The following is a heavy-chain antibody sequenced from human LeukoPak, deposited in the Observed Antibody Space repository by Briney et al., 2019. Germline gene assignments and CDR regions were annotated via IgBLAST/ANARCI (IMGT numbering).Heavy chain of an antibody. CDR1: GFTFDDYA. CDR3: ARELRDHYFDY. D-gene: IGHD4-17*01. Sequence: GGSLRLSCAASGFTFDDYAMHWVRQAPGKGLEWVSGISWNGGSTGYADSVKGRFTISRDNAKNSLYLQMNSLRAEDTALYYCARELRDHYFDYWGQGTLVTVSS. V-gene: IGHV3-20*04. CDR2: ISWNGGST. J-gene: IGHJ4*02.